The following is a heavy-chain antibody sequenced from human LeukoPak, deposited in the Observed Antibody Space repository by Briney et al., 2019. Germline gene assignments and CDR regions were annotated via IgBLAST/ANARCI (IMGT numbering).Heavy chain of an antibody. Sequence: GASVKVSCKASGYSFTSYYIHWVRQAPGQGLEWMGIINPSGDSTSYAQKFQGRVTVTRDTSTSTVYMELSSLRSEDTAVYYCARGRDNPEDYWGQGTLVTVSS. V-gene: IGHV1-46*01. J-gene: IGHJ4*02. CDR2: INPSGDST. CDR1: GYSFTSYY. D-gene: IGHD1-14*01. CDR3: ARGRDNPEDY.